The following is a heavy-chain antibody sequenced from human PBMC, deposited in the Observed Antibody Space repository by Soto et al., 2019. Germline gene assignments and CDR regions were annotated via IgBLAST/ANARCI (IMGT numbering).Heavy chain of an antibody. CDR1: GVFLTGSY. V-gene: IGHV4-59*01. Sequence: SETLSLTCTVSGVFLTGSYWSRIRQPPGKGLEWIGYIYYSGSTNFNPSLKSRVSMSVDTARNQFSLQLSSVTAADTAVYFCAKYRRTDAEGYTFDYWGQGALVTVSS. CDR2: IYYSGST. J-gene: IGHJ4*02. D-gene: IGHD2-15*01. CDR3: AKYRRTDAEGYTFDY.